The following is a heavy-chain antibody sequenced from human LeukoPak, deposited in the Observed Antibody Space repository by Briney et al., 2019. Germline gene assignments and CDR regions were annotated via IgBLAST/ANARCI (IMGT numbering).Heavy chain of an antibody. D-gene: IGHD4-23*01. J-gene: IGHJ4*02. V-gene: IGHV1-69*06. CDR1: GDTFISYG. Sequence: GASVTVSCKTSGDTFISYGISWVRQAPGQGLEWMGRIIPIVGSTNYAEKLQGRVTITADKSTSTVYMELSSLRSEDTAVYYCARHYGGLDYYWGQGTLIIVSS. CDR2: IIPIVGST. CDR3: ARHYGGLDYY.